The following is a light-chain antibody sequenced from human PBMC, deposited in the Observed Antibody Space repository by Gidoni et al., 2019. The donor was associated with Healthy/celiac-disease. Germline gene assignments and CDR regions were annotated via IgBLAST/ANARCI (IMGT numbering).Light chain of an antibody. V-gene: IGKV4-1*01. CDR2: WAS. Sequence: DIVMTQSPDSLAVSLGERATINCKSSQSVLYSSNNKNYLAWYQQKPGQPPKLLIYWASTRESGVPDRFSGSGPGTDFTLTISSLQAEDVAVYYCQQYYSTPPTFGQGTRLEIK. CDR1: QSVLYSSNNKNY. CDR3: QQYYSTPPT. J-gene: IGKJ5*01.